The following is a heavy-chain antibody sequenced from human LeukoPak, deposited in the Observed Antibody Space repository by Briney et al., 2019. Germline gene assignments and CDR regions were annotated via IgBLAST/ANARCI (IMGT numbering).Heavy chain of an antibody. J-gene: IGHJ4*02. Sequence: PGRSLRLSCAASGFTFSSYAMHWVRQAPGKGLEWVAVISYDGSNKYYADSVKGRFTISRDNSKNTLYLQMNSLRAEDTAVYYCASWTDIVATIDYWGQGTLVTVSS. V-gene: IGHV3-30-3*01. CDR1: GFTFSSYA. D-gene: IGHD5-12*01. CDR3: ASWTDIVATIDY. CDR2: ISYDGSNK.